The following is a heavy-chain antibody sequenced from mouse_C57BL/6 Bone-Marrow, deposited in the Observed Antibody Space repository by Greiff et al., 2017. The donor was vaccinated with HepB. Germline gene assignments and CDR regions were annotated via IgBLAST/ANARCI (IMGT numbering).Heavy chain of an antibody. CDR1: GFTFSDYG. CDR3: ARGTVRAWFAY. D-gene: IGHD3-3*01. Sequence: EVKLMESGGGLVKPGGSLKLSCAASGFTFSDYGMHWVRQAPEKGLGWVAYISSGSSTIYYADTVKGRFTISRDNAKNTLFLQMTSLRSEDTAMYYCARGTVRAWFAYWGQGTLVTVSA. CDR2: ISSGSSTI. J-gene: IGHJ3*01. V-gene: IGHV5-17*01.